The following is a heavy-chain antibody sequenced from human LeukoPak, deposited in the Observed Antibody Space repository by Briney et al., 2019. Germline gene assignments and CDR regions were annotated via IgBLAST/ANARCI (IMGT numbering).Heavy chain of an antibody. CDR1: GFTFSSYA. Sequence: GGSLRLSCAASGFTFSSYAMHWVRQAPGKGLVWVSRINSDGSSTSYADSVKGRFTISRDNAKNTLYLQMNSLRAEDTAVYYCARGADCSSTSCYEPGAYYYYGMDVWGQGTTVTVSS. CDR2: INSDGSST. V-gene: IGHV3-74*01. J-gene: IGHJ6*02. CDR3: ARGADCSSTSCYEPGAYYYYGMDV. D-gene: IGHD2-2*01.